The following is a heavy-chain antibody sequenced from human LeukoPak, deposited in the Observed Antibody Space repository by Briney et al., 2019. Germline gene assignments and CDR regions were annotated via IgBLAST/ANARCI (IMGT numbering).Heavy chain of an antibody. J-gene: IGHJ3*02. V-gene: IGHV3-7*01. CDR3: ARDRGWIQHDI. Sequence: GGSLRLSCAASGFAFSDSWMTWIRQAPGKGLEWVAFIKGDGSAKKYVDSVKGRFTISRDNAKNSLFLQMNGLRAEDTAVYYCARDRGWIQHDIWGQGTMVTVSS. CDR2: IKGDGSAK. D-gene: IGHD5-18*01. CDR1: GFAFSDSW.